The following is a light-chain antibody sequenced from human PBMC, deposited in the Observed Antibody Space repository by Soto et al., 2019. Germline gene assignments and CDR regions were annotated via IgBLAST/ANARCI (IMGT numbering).Light chain of an antibody. Sequence: DIQMNQYPSSMSASVGDEVTITSRASQTIMTYLNWYQLKPGKTPRLLIYAASGLQSGVPSRFSGSGSGTDFTLTISSLQPEDFETYSCQQSYNSPQTFGQGTKVDIK. V-gene: IGKV1-39*01. CDR1: QTIMTY. CDR3: QQSYNSPQT. CDR2: AAS. J-gene: IGKJ1*01.